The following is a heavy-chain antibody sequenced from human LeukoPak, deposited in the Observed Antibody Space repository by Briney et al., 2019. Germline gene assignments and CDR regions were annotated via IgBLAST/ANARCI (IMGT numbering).Heavy chain of an antibody. CDR2: INPNSGGT. CDR1: GYTFTGYY. V-gene: IGHV1-2*02. CDR3: ARDDSNYEYYYYGMDV. Sequence: ASVKVSCKASGYTFTGYYMHWVRQAPGQGLEWMGWINPNSGGTNYAQKFQGRVTMTRDTSISTVYMELSRLRSDDTAVYYCARDDSNYEYYYYGMDVWGQGTTVTVSS. D-gene: IGHD4-11*01. J-gene: IGHJ6*02.